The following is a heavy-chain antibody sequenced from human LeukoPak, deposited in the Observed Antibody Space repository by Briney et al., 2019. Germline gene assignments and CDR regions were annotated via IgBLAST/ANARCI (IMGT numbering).Heavy chain of an antibody. D-gene: IGHD2/OR15-2a*01. Sequence: GVSLRLSCAASGFMFNNYWMNWVRQAPGKGLEWVANINGDGSESHSVDSVEGRFTISRDNAKNSLYLQMNSLRGEDTAVYYCARKGGIYCNDGCFHDAFDIWGQGTTVTVSS. J-gene: IGHJ3*02. CDR3: ARKGGIYCNDGCFHDAFDI. V-gene: IGHV3-7*01. CDR2: INGDGSES. CDR1: GFMFNNYW.